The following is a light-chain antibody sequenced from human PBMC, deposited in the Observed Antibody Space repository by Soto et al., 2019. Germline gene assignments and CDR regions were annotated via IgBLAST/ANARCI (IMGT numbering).Light chain of an antibody. CDR1: QSVTSGY. CDR2: GAS. J-gene: IGKJ2*01. Sequence: EIVLTQSPGTLSLSPGERATLSCRASQSVTSGYLGWYQQKPGQAPRLLIYGASSRATGISDRFSGGGSGTDFTLTISRLEPEDFAVYYCQQYATSPPMYTFGQGTKVEIK. V-gene: IGKV3-20*01. CDR3: QQYATSPPMYT.